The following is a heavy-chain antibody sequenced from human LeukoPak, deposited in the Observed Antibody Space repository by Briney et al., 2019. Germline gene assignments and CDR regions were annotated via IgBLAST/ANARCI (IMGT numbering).Heavy chain of an antibody. CDR1: GFTFSSYE. CDR2: ISSSGSTI. V-gene: IGHV3-48*03. J-gene: IGHJ4*02. Sequence: PGGSLRLSCAASGFTFSSYEMNWVRQAPGKGLEWVSYISSSGSTIYYADSVKGRFTISRDNAKNSLYLQMNSLRAEDTAVYYCARERLGTMVRGVIGYWGQGTLVTVSS. CDR3: ARERLGTMVRGVIGY. D-gene: IGHD3-10*01.